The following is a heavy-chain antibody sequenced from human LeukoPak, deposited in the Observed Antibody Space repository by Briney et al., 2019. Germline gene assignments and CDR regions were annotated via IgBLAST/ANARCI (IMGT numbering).Heavy chain of an antibody. CDR2: IYHSGST. CDR1: GGSISSGGYS. Sequence: SETLSLTCAVSGGSISSGGYSWSWIRQPPGKGLEWIGYIYHSGSTYYNPSLKSRVTISVDRSKNQFSLKLSSVTAADTAVYYCARGPWLDRGFDYWGQGTLVTVSS. D-gene: IGHD3-22*01. CDR3: ARGPWLDRGFDY. J-gene: IGHJ4*02. V-gene: IGHV4-30-2*01.